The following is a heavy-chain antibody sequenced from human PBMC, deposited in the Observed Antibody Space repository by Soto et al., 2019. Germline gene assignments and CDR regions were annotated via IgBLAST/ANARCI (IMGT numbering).Heavy chain of an antibody. CDR1: GFTFSKAW. D-gene: IGHD6-19*01. J-gene: IGHJ6*02. Sequence: GGSLRLSCAASGFTFSKAWMTWVRQAPGKGLEWVGRIYTMPGGGTADYAAPVKGRFTISRDDSKNTLYLQMNSLRAEDTAVYYCAKESSIAVAVSYGMDVWGQGTTVTVSS. V-gene: IGHV3-15*01. CDR3: AKESSIAVAVSYGMDV. CDR2: IYTMPGGGTA.